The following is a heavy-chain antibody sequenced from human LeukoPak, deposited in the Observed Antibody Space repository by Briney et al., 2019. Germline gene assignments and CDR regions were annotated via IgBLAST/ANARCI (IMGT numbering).Heavy chain of an antibody. CDR2: ISGSGDYT. V-gene: IGHV3-23*01. CDR1: GFTFSTYA. J-gene: IGHJ4*02. D-gene: IGHD3-3*01. CDR3: AKGTRRTIFGVVPSVHYFDY. Sequence: SGGSLRLSCAASGFTFSTYAMNWVRRAPGQGLEWVSTISGSGDYTFYADSVKGRFTISRDNSKNTLYLQMNSLRAEDTAVYYCAKGTRRTIFGVVPSVHYFDYWGQGTLVTVSS.